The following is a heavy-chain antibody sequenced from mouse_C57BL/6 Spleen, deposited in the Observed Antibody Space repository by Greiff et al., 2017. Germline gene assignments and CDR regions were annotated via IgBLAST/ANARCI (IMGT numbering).Heavy chain of an antibody. CDR3: ARWDDGYYDAMDY. V-gene: IGHV1-4*01. CDR1: GYTFTSYT. Sequence: VQLQQSGAELARPGASVKMSCKASGYTFTSYTMHWVKQRPGQGLEWIGYINPSSGYTKYNQKFKDKATLTADKSSSTAYMQLSSLTSEDSAVYYCARWDDGYYDAMDYWGQGTSVTVSS. J-gene: IGHJ4*01. D-gene: IGHD2-3*01. CDR2: INPSSGYT.